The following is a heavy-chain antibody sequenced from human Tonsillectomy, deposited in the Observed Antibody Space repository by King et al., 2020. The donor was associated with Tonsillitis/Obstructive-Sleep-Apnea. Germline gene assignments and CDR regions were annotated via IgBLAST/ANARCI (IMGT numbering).Heavy chain of an antibody. V-gene: IGHV7-4-1*02. D-gene: IGHD3-3*01. J-gene: IGHJ5*02. CDR1: GYTFTSYA. Sequence: VQLVESGSALKKPGASVKVSCKASGYTFTSYAMNWVRQAPGQGLEWMGWINTNTGNPTYAQGFTGRFVFSLDTSVSTAYLQISSLKAEDTAVYYCARSDYDFWSGSPNWFDPWGQGTLVTVSS. CDR2: INTNTGNP. CDR3: ARSDYDFWSGSPNWFDP.